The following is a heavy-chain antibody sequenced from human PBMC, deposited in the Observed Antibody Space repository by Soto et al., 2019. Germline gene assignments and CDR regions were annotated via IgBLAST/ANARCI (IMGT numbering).Heavy chain of an antibody. V-gene: IGHV1-69*02. D-gene: IGHD3-16*01. CDR1: GGTFSSYT. J-gene: IGHJ4*02. Sequence: QVQLVQSGAEVKKPGSSVKVSCKTSGGTFSSYTVNWVRQAPGQGPERMGRIIPILGKPNYAQKFQGRVTITADTSTSTAYMEVTSLRSEDTAVYYCATDVDVPYEFWGQGTLVTVS. CDR2: IIPILGKP. CDR3: ATDVDVPYEF.